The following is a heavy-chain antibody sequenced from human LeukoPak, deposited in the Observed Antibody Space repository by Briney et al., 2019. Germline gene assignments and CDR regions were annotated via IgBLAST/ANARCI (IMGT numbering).Heavy chain of an antibody. CDR1: GYSFISYW. J-gene: IGHJ5*02. CDR2: IYPGDSDI. Sequence: GESLKISCKGSGYSFISYWIGWVRQTPGKGLEWMGIIYPGDSDIRYSPSFQGQVTISADKCISTAYLQWSSLKASDTAMYYCARHTRDCSNGVCWFDPWGQGTLVTVSS. CDR3: ARHTRDCSNGVCWFDP. D-gene: IGHD2-8*01. V-gene: IGHV5-51*01.